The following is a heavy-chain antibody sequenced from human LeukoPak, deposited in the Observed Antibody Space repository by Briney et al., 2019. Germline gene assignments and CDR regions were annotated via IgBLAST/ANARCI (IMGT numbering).Heavy chain of an antibody. CDR1: GFTFSSYS. V-gene: IGHV3-21*01. J-gene: IGHJ5*02. CDR3: ARERAPGIAAAGT. Sequence: GGSLRLSCAASGFTFSSYSRNWVRQAPGKGLEWVSSISSSSSYIYYADSVKGRFTISRDNAKNSLYLQMNSLRAEDTAVYYCARERAPGIAAAGTWGQGTLVTVSS. CDR2: ISSSSSYI. D-gene: IGHD6-13*01.